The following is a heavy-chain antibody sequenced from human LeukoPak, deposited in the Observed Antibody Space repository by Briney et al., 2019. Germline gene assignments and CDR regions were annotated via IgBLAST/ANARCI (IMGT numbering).Heavy chain of an antibody. CDR3: ASDGPWIQLWYFDY. Sequence: SETLSLTCTVSGGSISSSSYYWGWIRQPPGKGLEWIGSIYYSGSTYYNPSLKSPVTISVDTSKNQFSLKLSSVTAADTAVYYCASDGPWIQLWYFDYWGQGTLVTVSS. CDR2: IYYSGST. J-gene: IGHJ4*02. CDR1: GGSISSSSYY. V-gene: IGHV4-39*07. D-gene: IGHD5-18*01.